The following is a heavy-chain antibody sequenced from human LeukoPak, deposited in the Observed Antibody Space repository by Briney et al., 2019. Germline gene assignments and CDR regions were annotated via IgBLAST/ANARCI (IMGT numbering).Heavy chain of an antibody. V-gene: IGHV4-59*01. CDR2: IYYSGTT. J-gene: IGHJ6*04. D-gene: IGHD3-10*01. CDR1: GASISSYY. Sequence: SETLSLTCTVSGASISSYYWSWIRQSPGGGLEWIGYIYYSGTTNYNPSLRSRLTISVDTYKNQFSLKLSSVTAADTAVYYCARLARLTLIRGVTGYHSLDVWGKGTKVTVSS. CDR3: ARLARLTLIRGVTGYHSLDV.